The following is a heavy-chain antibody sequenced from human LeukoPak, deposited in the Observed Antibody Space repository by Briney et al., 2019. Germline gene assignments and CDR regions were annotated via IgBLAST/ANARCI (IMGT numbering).Heavy chain of an antibody. CDR3: ARGVCYGSGNYYFSFDY. CDR1: GGSISSCY. J-gene: IGHJ4*02. Sequence: PSETLSLTCTVSGGSISSCYWSWIRQPAGKGLEWIGHIYTSGTTNYNPSLKSRVTMSVDTSRNQFSLKLSSVTAADTAVYYCARGVCYGSGNYYFSFDYWGQGTLVTVSS. CDR2: IYTSGTT. V-gene: IGHV4-4*07. D-gene: IGHD3-10*01.